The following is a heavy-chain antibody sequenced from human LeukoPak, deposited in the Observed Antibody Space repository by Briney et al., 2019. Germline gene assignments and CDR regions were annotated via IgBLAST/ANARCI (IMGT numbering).Heavy chain of an antibody. CDR2: ISGSGGST. CDR3: ARALPDYYYDSSGYYQYYFDY. V-gene: IGHV3-23*01. D-gene: IGHD3-22*01. Sequence: PGGSLRLSCAASGFTFSSYAMSWVRQAPGTGLEWVSAISGSGGSTYYADSVKGRFTISRDNSKNTLYLQMNSLRAEDTAVYYCARALPDYYYDSSGYYQYYFDYWGQGTLVTVSS. CDR1: GFTFSSYA. J-gene: IGHJ4*02.